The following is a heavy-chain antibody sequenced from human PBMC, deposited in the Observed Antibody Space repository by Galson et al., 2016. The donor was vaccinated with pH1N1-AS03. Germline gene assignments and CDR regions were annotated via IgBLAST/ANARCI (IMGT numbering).Heavy chain of an antibody. V-gene: IGHV1-3*01. CDR2: INADNGNT. CDR3: ARDYYDSSSYYLYFDC. CDR1: GYTFTTYA. D-gene: IGHD3-22*01. J-gene: IGHJ4*02. Sequence: SVKVSCKASGYTFTTYAMHWVRQAPGQRLEWMGWINADNGNTTYSQKFQGRVTITRDTSACTAYMELRRLSSEDTAVYCCARDYYDSSSYYLYFDCWGQGTLVTVSS.